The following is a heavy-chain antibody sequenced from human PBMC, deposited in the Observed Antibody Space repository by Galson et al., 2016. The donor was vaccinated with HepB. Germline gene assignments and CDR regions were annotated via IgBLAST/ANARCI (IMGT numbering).Heavy chain of an antibody. J-gene: IGHJ6*03. D-gene: IGHD5-24*01. CDR1: GFTFSSYA. CDR3: AKGGGYNSAYYFYYYMDV. CDR2: NSGSGAST. V-gene: IGHV3-23*01. Sequence: SPRLPCAASGFTFSSYAMSWVRQAPRKGLEWVSANSGSGASTNYADSVKGRFTISRDNSKNTPYLHMNSLRAEDTAVYYCAKGGGYNSAYYFYYYMDVWGKGTTVTVSS.